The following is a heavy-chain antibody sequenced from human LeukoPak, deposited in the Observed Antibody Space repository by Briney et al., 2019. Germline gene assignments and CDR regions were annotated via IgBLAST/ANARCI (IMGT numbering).Heavy chain of an antibody. V-gene: IGHV3-9*01. D-gene: IGHD3-22*01. CDR2: ISWRSISI. CDR1: GFTFGDYA. CDR3: ARVSGYQRGSDY. J-gene: IGHJ4*02. Sequence: PGGSLRLSCAASGFTFGDYAMHWVRQAPGKGLEWVSGISWRSISIGYADSVKGRFTISRDNAKNSLYLQMNSLRAEDTAVYYCARVSGYQRGSDYWGQGILVTVSS.